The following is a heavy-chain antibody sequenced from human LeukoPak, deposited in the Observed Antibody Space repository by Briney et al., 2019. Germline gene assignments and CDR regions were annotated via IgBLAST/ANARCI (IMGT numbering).Heavy chain of an antibody. J-gene: IGHJ4*02. V-gene: IGHV7-4-1*02. CDR3: ARVFSGGYDRFDY. CDR1: GYTFTTYA. D-gene: IGHD5-12*01. CDR2: INTNTGNP. Sequence: GASVKVSCKASGYTFTTYAMNWVRQTPGQGLEWMGWINTNTGNPTYAQGFTGRFVFSLDTSVSTAYLQISSLKAEDTAVYYCARVFSGGYDRFDYWGQGTLVTVSS.